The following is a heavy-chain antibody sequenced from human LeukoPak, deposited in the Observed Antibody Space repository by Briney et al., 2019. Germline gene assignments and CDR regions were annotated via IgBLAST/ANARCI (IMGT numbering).Heavy chain of an antibody. Sequence: ASVNVSCKSSGYTFTSYYMHWVRQPPAQGLAWMGIINPICGSTSYAQKLEGRVTMSRDMSTSTVYMELTSLRYEYTAVYYCARGRPSTMVRGVIPDYYYYYMDVWGKGTTVTVSS. V-gene: IGHV1-46*01. CDR3: ARGRPSTMVRGVIPDYYYYYMDV. D-gene: IGHD3-10*01. J-gene: IGHJ6*03. CDR2: INPICGST. CDR1: GYTFTSYY.